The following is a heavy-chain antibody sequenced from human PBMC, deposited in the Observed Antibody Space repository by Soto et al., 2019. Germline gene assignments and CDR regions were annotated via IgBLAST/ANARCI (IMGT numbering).Heavy chain of an antibody. CDR1: GGSISTYY. CDR3: AKEGGHILTGYYPSDY. CDR2: IFYSDNT. J-gene: IGHJ4*02. D-gene: IGHD3-9*01. Sequence: SETLSLTCTVSGGSISTYYWSWVRQSPGKGLEWIGYIFYSDNTNYNPSLKSRVTISVDTSKNQFSLKLTSVTAADTAVYYCAKEGGHILTGYYPSDYWGQGTLVTVSS. V-gene: IGHV4-59*01.